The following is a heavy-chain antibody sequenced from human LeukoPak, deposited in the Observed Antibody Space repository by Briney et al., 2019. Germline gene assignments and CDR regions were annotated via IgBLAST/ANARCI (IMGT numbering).Heavy chain of an antibody. D-gene: IGHD2-8*01. V-gene: IGHV4-59*12. CDR2: IYYSGST. CDR1: GGSISTYY. CDR3: ARVPVPYATYYMDV. Sequence: SSETLSLTCSVSGGSISTYYWSWIRQPPGKGLEWIGSIYYSGSTYYNPSLKSRVTISVDTSKNQFSLKLSSVTAADTAVYYCARVPVPYATYYMDVWGKGTTVTVSS. J-gene: IGHJ6*03.